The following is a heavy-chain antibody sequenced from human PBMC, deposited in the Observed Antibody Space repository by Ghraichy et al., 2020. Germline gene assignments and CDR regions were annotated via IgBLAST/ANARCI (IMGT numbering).Heavy chain of an antibody. J-gene: IGHJ6*02. CDR2: INHSGST. Sequence: LNISCAVYGGSFSGYYWSWIRQPPGKGLEWIGEINHSGSTNYNPSLKSRVTISVDTSKNQFSLKLSSVTAADTAVYYCARGHRFSPDYYYYGMDVWGQGTTVTVSS. CDR3: ARGHRFSPDYYYYGMDV. V-gene: IGHV4-34*01. CDR1: GGSFSGYY. D-gene: IGHD2/OR15-2a*01.